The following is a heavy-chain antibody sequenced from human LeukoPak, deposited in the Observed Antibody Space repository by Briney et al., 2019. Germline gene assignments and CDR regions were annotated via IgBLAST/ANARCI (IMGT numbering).Heavy chain of an antibody. Sequence: SETLSLTCTVSGGSISSSNYYWGWIRQPPGKGLEWIGSISYSGSTYYYPSLKSRVTISVDTSKNQFSLKLSSVTAADTAVYYCTRLKDPYDYGDNVFDYWGQGTLVTVSS. V-gene: IGHV4-39*01. CDR1: GGSISSSNYY. J-gene: IGHJ4*02. D-gene: IGHD4-17*01. CDR3: TRLKDPYDYGDNVFDY. CDR2: ISYSGST.